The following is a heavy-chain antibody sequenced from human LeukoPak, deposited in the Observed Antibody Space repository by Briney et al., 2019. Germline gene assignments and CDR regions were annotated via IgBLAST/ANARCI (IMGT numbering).Heavy chain of an antibody. V-gene: IGHV4-39*01. J-gene: IGHJ5*02. CDR1: GGSISSSSYY. Sequence: SETLSLTCTVTGGSISSSSYYWRWTRHPPGKGLEWIGSNYYSWSTYYNPSLKSRVTISVDTSKNQFSLKLSSVTAADTAVYYCARSSITIFGVVIVSIPNWFDPWGQGTLVTVSS. CDR3: ARSSITIFGVVIVSIPNWFDP. D-gene: IGHD3-3*01. CDR2: NYYSWST.